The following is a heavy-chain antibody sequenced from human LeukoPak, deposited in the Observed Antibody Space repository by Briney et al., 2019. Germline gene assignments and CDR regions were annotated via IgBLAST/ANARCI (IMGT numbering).Heavy chain of an antibody. CDR2: IIPVFGTA. D-gene: IGHD6-6*01. Sequence: VKVSCKASGGTFSSYTINWVRQAPGQGLEWMGGIIPVFGTANYVQKFQGRVTITADESTSTAYMELSSLRSEDTAVYYCARDSGGSSSSGVDYFDYWGQGTLVTVSS. V-gene: IGHV1-69*13. CDR3: ARDSGGSSSSGVDYFDY. J-gene: IGHJ4*02. CDR1: GGTFSSYT.